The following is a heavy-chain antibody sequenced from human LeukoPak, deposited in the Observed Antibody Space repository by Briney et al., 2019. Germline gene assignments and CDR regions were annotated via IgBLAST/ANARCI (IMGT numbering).Heavy chain of an antibody. V-gene: IGHV3-13*01. CDR2: IGTAGDT. D-gene: IGHD6-13*01. Sequence: PGGSLRLSCAASGCTFSSYDMHWVRHATGKGLELVSAIGTAGDTYYPGSVKGRFTISRDNSKNTLYLQMNSLRVEDTAVYYCARAGGGSSWYGGFDPWGQGTLATVSS. CDR1: GCTFSSYD. J-gene: IGHJ5*02. CDR3: ARAGGGSSWYGGFDP.